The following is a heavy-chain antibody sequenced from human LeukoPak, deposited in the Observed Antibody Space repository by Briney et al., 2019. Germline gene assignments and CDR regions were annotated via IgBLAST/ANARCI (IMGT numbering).Heavy chain of an antibody. V-gene: IGHV3-30-3*01. CDR2: ISYDGSNK. Sequence: GGSLRLSCAASGFTFSSYAMHWVRQAPGKGLEWVAVISYDGSNKYYADSVKGRFTISRDNSKNTLYLQMNSLRAEDTAVYYCAGDPKYYYDSSGYYYGPSYFDYWGQGTLVTVSS. CDR1: GFTFSSYA. J-gene: IGHJ4*02. D-gene: IGHD3-22*01. CDR3: AGDPKYYYDSSGYYYGPSYFDY.